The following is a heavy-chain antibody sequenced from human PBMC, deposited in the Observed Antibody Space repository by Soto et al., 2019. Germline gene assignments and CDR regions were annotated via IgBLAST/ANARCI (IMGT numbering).Heavy chain of an antibody. CDR2: IIPIFGTA. Sequence: SVKVSCKASGGTFSSYAISWVRQAPGQGLEWMGGIIPIFGTANYAQKFQGRVTITADESTSTAYMELSSLRSEDTAVYYCARAPGGGNYAFDIWGQGTMVTVSS. CDR3: ARAPGGGNYAFDI. V-gene: IGHV1-69*13. J-gene: IGHJ3*02. CDR1: GGTFSSYA. D-gene: IGHD2-21*02.